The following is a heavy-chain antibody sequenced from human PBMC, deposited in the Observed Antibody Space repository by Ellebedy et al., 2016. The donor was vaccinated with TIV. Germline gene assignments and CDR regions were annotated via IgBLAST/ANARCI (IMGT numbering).Heavy chain of an antibody. CDR1: GYTFTSYD. D-gene: IGHD5-18*01. Sequence: ASVKVSXKASGYTFTSYDIHWVRQAPGQGLEWMGWVNPNSGYTGYAQMFQGRVTMTRNTSINTAYMELRSLRSDDTAAYYCGTPMVGDFSYYYMDVWGKGTTVTVSS. V-gene: IGHV1-8*01. CDR3: GTPMVGDFSYYYMDV. CDR2: VNPNSGYT. J-gene: IGHJ6*03.